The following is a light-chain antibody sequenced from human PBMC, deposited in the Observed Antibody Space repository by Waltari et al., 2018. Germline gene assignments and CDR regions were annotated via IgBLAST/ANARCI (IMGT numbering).Light chain of an antibody. CDR2: NNN. CDR1: SSNIGQSF. Sequence: QPVLTQPPSASGTPGQTVTISCSGSSSNIGQSFVTWYQQFPGTAPKLLIFNNNNRPPGVPDRFSGSKSGTSASLAISGLRSEDEADYYCAAWDDSLSGRVFGGGTKLTV. V-gene: IGLV1-47*01. CDR3: AAWDDSLSGRV. J-gene: IGLJ3*02.